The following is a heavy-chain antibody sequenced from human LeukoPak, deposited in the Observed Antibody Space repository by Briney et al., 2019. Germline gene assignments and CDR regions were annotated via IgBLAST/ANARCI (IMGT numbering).Heavy chain of an antibody. CDR2: IRSKGNTYAT. V-gene: IGHV3-73*01. CDR1: GFTFSGSA. Sequence: PGGSLRLYCAASGFTFSGSAMHWVRQASGKGLEWVGRIRSKGNTYATAYAASVKGRFTISRDDSKNTAYLQMNSLKTEDTAVYYCTRGPDYYDSSGLDYWGQGTLVTVSS. CDR3: TRGPDYYDSSGLDY. D-gene: IGHD3-22*01. J-gene: IGHJ4*02.